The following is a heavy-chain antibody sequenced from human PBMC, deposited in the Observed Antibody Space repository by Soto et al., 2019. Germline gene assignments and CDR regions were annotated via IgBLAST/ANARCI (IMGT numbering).Heavy chain of an antibody. V-gene: IGHV1-18*04. CDR2: ISAYNGNT. CDR3: ARGYYDILTGSLRGGWFDP. J-gene: IGHJ5*02. CDR1: GYTFTSYG. Sequence: ASVKVSCKASGYTFTSYGISWVRQAPGQGLERMGWISAYNGNTNYAQKLQGRVTMTTDTSTSTAYMELRSLRSDDTAVYYCARGYYDILTGSLRGGWFDPWGQGTLVTVSS. D-gene: IGHD3-9*01.